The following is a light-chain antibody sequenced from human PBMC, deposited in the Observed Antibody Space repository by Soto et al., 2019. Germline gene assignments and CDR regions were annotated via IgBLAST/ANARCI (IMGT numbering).Light chain of an antibody. V-gene: IGKV1-27*01. CDR3: QKYNSAPYT. J-gene: IGKJ2*01. Sequence: DIQMTQSPSSRSASVGDRVTITCRASQGMSNYLAWYQQKPGKVPKLLIYAAATLPSGVPSRFSGSGSGTDCTLTISSLQPEDVATYYCQKYNSAPYTFGQGTKLEIK. CDR2: AAA. CDR1: QGMSNY.